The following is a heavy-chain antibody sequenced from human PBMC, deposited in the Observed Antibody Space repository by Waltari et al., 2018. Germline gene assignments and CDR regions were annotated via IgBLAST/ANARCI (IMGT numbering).Heavy chain of an antibody. Sequence: EVQLVESGGGLVQPGRSLRLSCTASGFTFGDYAMSWVRQAPGKGLEWVGFIRSKAYGGTTEYAASVKGRFTISRDDSKSIAYLQMNSLKTEDTAVYYCTRDDFWSGYEGSPLVGYWGQGTLVIVSS. D-gene: IGHD3-3*01. CDR2: IRSKAYGGTT. CDR3: TRDDFWSGYEGSPLVGY. CDR1: GFTFGDYA. J-gene: IGHJ4*02. V-gene: IGHV3-49*04.